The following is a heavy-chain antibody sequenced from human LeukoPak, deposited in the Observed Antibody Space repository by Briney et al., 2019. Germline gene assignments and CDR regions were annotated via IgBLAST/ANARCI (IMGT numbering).Heavy chain of an antibody. V-gene: IGHV4-59*12. CDR2: IYYSGST. D-gene: IGHD3-10*01. Sequence: PSETLSLTCTVSGGSISSYYWSWIRQPPGKGLEWIGYIYYSGSTNYNPSLKSRVTISVDTSKNQFSLKLSSVTAADTAVYYCARRNQLLWFGGTNKRYYFDYWGQGTLVTVSS. CDR1: GGSISSYY. J-gene: IGHJ4*02. CDR3: ARRNQLLWFGGTNKRYYFDY.